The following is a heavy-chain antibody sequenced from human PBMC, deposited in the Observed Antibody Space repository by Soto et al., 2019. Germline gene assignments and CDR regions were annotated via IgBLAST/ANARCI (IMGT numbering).Heavy chain of an antibody. CDR1: GGTFSSYA. D-gene: IGHD5-18*01. J-gene: IGHJ4*02. V-gene: IGHV1-69*01. CDR3: ARDAAAVDTAMVTFDY. Sequence: QVQLVQSGAEVKKPGSSVKVSCKASGGTFSSYAISWVRQAPGQGLEWMGGIIPIFGTANYAQKFQGRVTITADEATSTAYMELSSLRSEDTAVYYCARDAAAVDTAMVTFDYWGQGTLVTVSS. CDR2: IIPIFGTA.